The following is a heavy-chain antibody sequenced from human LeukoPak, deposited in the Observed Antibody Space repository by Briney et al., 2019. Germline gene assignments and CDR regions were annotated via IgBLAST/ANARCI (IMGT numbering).Heavy chain of an antibody. J-gene: IGHJ4*02. CDR3: ARPTYPYSSGWYYFDY. CDR1: GGSISSSSYY. Sequence: SETLSLTCTVSGGSISSSSYYWGWIRQPPGKGLEWIGSIYYSGSTYYNPSLKSRVTISVDTSKNQFSLKLSSVTAADTAVYYCARPTYPYSSGWYYFDYWGQGTLVTVSS. V-gene: IGHV4-39*01. D-gene: IGHD6-19*01. CDR2: IYYSGST.